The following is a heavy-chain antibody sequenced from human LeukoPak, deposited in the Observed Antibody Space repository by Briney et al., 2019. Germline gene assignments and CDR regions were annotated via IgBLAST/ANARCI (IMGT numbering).Heavy chain of an antibody. CDR2: ISGSGGST. V-gene: IGHV3-23*01. D-gene: IGHD3-3*01. Sequence: PGGSLRLSCAASGFTFSSYAMSWVRQAPGKGLEWVSTISGSGGSTDYADSVKGRFTISRDNAKNSLYLQMNSLRAEDTALYYCARDRSDYYPDAFDIWGQGTMVTVSS. CDR3: ARDRSDYYPDAFDI. CDR1: GFTFSSYA. J-gene: IGHJ3*02.